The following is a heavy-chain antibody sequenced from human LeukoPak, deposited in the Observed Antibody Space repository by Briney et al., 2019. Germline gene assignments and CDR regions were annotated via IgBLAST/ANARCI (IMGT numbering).Heavy chain of an antibody. V-gene: IGHV1-69*04. CDR1: GGTFISYA. Sequence: ASVKVSCKASGGTFISYAISWVRQAPGQGLEWMGRIIPILGIANYAQKFQGRVTITADKSTSTAYMELSSLRSEDTAVYYCARDLSRGVVKRTYFDYWGQGTLVTVSS. CDR3: ARDLSRGVVKRTYFDY. CDR2: IIPILGIA. D-gene: IGHD2-15*01. J-gene: IGHJ4*02.